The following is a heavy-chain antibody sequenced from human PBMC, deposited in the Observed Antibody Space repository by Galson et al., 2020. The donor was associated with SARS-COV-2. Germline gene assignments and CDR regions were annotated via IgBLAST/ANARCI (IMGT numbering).Heavy chain of an antibody. V-gene: IGHV2-5*02. CDR1: GFSLSLTGVG. J-gene: IGHJ3*01. CDR2: IYWDDDK. CDR3: AHKPPGGPVAYAFDV. Sequence: KMSGPTLVKPTQTLTLTCNFSGFSLSLTGVGVGWIRQPPGQALEWLALIYWDDDKRYRPSLKSRLTITKDTSKNQVVLTMANMDPVDTGTYYCAHKPPGGPVAYAFDVWGRGTMVTVSS. D-gene: IGHD3-10*01.